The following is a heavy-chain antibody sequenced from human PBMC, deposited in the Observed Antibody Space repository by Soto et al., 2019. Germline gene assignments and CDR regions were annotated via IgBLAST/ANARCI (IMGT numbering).Heavy chain of an antibody. CDR1: GVTFSSYA. CDR3: ARDHRPYGDYGNDAFDI. J-gene: IGHJ3*02. CDR2: ISYDGSNK. V-gene: IGHV3-30-3*01. D-gene: IGHD4-17*01. Sequence: PGGSLRFSCAASGVTFSSYAMHWVRQAPGKGLEWVAVISYDGSNKYYADSVKGRFTISRDNSKNTLYLQMNSLRAEDTAVYYCARDHRPYGDYGNDAFDIWGQGTMVTVSS.